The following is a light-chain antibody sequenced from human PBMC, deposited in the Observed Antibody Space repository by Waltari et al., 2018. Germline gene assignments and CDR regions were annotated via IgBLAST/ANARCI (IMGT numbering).Light chain of an antibody. CDR3: QHYVRLPAT. Sequence: EIVLTQSPGTLSLSPGERATLSCWASQSVGKFLVWYQQKPGQAPRLLIYGASSRATGIPDRFSGSGSGTDFSLTINRLEPEDFAVYYCQHYVRLPATFGQGTKVEI. CDR1: QSVGKF. J-gene: IGKJ1*01. V-gene: IGKV3-20*01. CDR2: GAS.